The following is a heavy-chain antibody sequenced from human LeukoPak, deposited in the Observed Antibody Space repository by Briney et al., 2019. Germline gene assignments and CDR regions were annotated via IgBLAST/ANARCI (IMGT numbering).Heavy chain of an antibody. D-gene: IGHD5-12*01. V-gene: IGHV3-13*01. CDR2: IGTAGDT. Sequence: GGSLRLSCAASGFTFSSYDMHWVRQATGKGLEWVSAIGTAGDTYYPGSVKGRFTISRENAKNSLYLQMNSLRAGDTAVYYCARVLSGYDLIGYYGMDVWGQGTTVTVSS. CDR3: ARVLSGYDLIGYYGMDV. J-gene: IGHJ6*02. CDR1: GFTFSSYD.